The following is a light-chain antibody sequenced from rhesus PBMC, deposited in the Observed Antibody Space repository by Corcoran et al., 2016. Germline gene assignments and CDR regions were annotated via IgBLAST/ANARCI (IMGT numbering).Light chain of an antibody. CDR3: MQTLQTPFT. CDR2: LVS. V-gene: IGKV2-78*01. CDR1: QSLLDSDGYTH. J-gene: IGKJ3*01. Sequence: DIVMTQTPLSLPVTPGEPASISCRSSQSLLDSDGYTHLHWYLQKPGQSPQLLIYLVSSRASGVPDRFSGMGSGTDFTLKIIRVEAEDVGVYYCMQTLQTPFTFGPGTKLDIK.